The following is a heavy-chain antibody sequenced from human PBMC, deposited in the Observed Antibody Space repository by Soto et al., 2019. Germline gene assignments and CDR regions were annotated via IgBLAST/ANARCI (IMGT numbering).Heavy chain of an antibody. J-gene: IGHJ5*02. Sequence: SETLSLTCTVSGGSISSYYWSWIRQPPGKGLEWIGYIYYSGSTNYNPSLKSRVTISVDTSKNQFSLKLSSVTAADTAVYYCARWSYNNCFDPWGQGTLVTVSS. CDR2: IYYSGST. D-gene: IGHD3-10*01. CDR1: GGSISSYY. V-gene: IGHV4-59*08. CDR3: ARWSYNNCFDP.